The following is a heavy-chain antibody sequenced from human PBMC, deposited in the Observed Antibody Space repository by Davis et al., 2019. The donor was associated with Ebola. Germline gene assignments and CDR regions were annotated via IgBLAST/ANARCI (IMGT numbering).Heavy chain of an antibody. Sequence: GGSLRLSCAASGVTVSSNYMSWVRQAPGKGLEWVSVIYSGGSTYYADSVKGRFTISRDNSKNTLYLQMNSLRAEDTAVYYCARDRGSSGYYLGPPDYWGQGTLVTVSS. CDR1: GVTVSSNY. J-gene: IGHJ4*02. CDR2: IYSGGST. D-gene: IGHD3-22*01. V-gene: IGHV3-53*01. CDR3: ARDRGSSGYYLGPPDY.